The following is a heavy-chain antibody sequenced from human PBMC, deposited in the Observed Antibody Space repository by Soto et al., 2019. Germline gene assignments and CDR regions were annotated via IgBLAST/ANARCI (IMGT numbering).Heavy chain of an antibody. V-gene: IGHV1-3*01. CDR2: VNPSNGYT. Sequence: ASVKVSCKTSGYTFLNYATHWVRQAPGQGLEWMGWVNPSNGYTRYSENFQARFSLTRDTSANTAYMELTSLRSEDTAVYYCARRLSAFDVWGQGTVVTVSS. J-gene: IGHJ3*01. CDR3: ARRLSAFDV. CDR1: GYTFLNYA.